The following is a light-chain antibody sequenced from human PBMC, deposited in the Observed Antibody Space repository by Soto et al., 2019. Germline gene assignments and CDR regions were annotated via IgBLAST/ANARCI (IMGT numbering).Light chain of an antibody. J-gene: IGKJ1*01. V-gene: IGKV1-5*01. CDR3: QQYNSYWGT. CDR2: DAS. Sequence: DIQMTQSPSILSASVGDRVTITCRASQSISNWLAWYQQKQGKAPKLLIYDASSLESGVPSRFSGSGSGTEFTLTISSLQPDDFATYYCQQYNSYWGTFGQGTKVDIK. CDR1: QSISNW.